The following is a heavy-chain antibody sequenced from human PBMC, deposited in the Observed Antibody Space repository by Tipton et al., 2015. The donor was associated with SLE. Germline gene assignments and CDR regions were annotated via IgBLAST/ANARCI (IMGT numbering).Heavy chain of an antibody. V-gene: IGHV4-34*01. D-gene: IGHD6-13*01. J-gene: IGHJ5*02. CDR2: NSHNGSP. Sequence: TLSLTCTVSGASISSYYWSWIRQPPGKGLEWIGENSHNGSPKFRPSLKSRVTISVDTSKNQFSLRLSSVTAADTAAYYCARQVGSNWYWALDPWGQGTLVTVSS. CDR3: ARQVGSNWYWALDP. CDR1: GASISSYY.